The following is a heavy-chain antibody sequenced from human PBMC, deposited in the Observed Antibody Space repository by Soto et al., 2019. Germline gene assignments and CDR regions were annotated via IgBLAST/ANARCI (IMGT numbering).Heavy chain of an antibody. V-gene: IGHV3-23*01. Sequence: GGSLRLSCAASGFTFSSYAMSWVRQAPGKGLEWVSAISGSGGSTYYADSVKGRFTISRDNSKNTLYLQMNSLRAEDTAVYYCASDYCSSTSCYKESDYWGQGTLVTVSS. CDR1: GFTFSSYA. D-gene: IGHD2-2*02. J-gene: IGHJ4*02. CDR3: ASDYCSSTSCYKESDY. CDR2: ISGSGGST.